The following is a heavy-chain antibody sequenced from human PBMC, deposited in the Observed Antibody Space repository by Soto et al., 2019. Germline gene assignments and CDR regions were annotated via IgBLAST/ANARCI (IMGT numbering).Heavy chain of an antibody. J-gene: IGHJ4*02. CDR3: AREVPFGGKGYLDY. V-gene: IGHV3-33*01. Sequence: GGSLRLSCAASGFTFSSYGIHWVRQAPGKGPEWVAVIWYDGTKKYYADSVKGRITISRDNSKNTVYLQMNSLRAEDTAVYYCAREVPFGGKGYLDYWGQGTLVTVSS. D-gene: IGHD2-15*01. CDR2: IWYDGTKK. CDR1: GFTFSSYG.